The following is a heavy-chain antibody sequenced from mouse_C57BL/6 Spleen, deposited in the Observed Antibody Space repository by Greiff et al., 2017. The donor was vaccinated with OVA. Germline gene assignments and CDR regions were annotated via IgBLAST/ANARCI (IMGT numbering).Heavy chain of an antibody. CDR3: AREGYYYGSSQGYFDV. CDR2: INPYNGGT. V-gene: IGHV1-19*01. D-gene: IGHD1-1*01. Sequence: EVQLQQSGPVLVKPGASVKMSCKASGYTFTDYYMNWVKQSHGKSLEWIGVINPYNGGTSYNQKFKGKATLTVDKSSSTAYMELNSLTSEDSAVYYCAREGYYYGSSQGYFDVWGTGTTVTVSS. J-gene: IGHJ1*03. CDR1: GYTFTDYY.